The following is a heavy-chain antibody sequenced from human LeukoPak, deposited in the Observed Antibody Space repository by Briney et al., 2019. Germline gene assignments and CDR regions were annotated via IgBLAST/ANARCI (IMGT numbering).Heavy chain of an antibody. CDR3: ARVGRSGWTVDY. D-gene: IGHD6-19*01. CDR1: GFDFSTYS. CDR2: ISSSSSNI. V-gene: IGHV3-48*04. J-gene: IGHJ4*02. Sequence: GGSLTLSCAASGFDFSTYSIDWVRQAPGKGLEWVSYISSSSSNIYHADSVKGRFTISRDNAKNSLHLQMNSLRAEDTAVYYCARVGRSGWTVDYWGQGNLVTVSS.